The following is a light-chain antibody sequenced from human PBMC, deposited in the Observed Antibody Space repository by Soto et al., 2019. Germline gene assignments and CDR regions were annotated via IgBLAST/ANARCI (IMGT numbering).Light chain of an antibody. J-gene: IGKJ2*01. Sequence: IVLTQSPGTVSLSPGERATLSCRASETIGRAYFAWYQHRPGRTPRLVLSGTSNRAAGVPDRFGGSGSGADFTLTISGVEPEDFAVYYCHQYGSSSYTFGQGTKLEIK. CDR3: HQYGSSSYT. V-gene: IGKV3-20*01. CDR1: ETIGRAY. CDR2: GTS.